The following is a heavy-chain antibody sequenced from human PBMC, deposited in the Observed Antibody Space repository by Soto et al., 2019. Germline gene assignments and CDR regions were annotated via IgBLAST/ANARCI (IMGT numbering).Heavy chain of an antibody. D-gene: IGHD2-2*01. CDR1: GFTFRNTW. CDR2: IYSKTDGGTT. Sequence: EVQLVESGGGLVRPGGSLRLSCAASGFTFRNTWMSWVRQAPGKGLEWVGRIYSKTDGGTTDYAAPVKGRFTISRDNSKNTLYLQMNSLRAEDTAVYYCAKDRMYVVVPVAPPNFFDYWGQGTLVTVSS. J-gene: IGHJ4*02. V-gene: IGHV3-15*01. CDR3: AKDRMYVVVPVAPPNFFDY.